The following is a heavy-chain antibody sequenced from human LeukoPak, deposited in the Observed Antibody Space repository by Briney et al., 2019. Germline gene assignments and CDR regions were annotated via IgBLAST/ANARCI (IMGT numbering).Heavy chain of an antibody. D-gene: IGHD2-2*01. Sequence: GGSLRLSCAASGFTFSSYSMNWVRQAPGKGLEWVSSISSSSSYIYYADSVKGRFTISRDNAKNSLYLQMNSLRAEDTAIYYCARRDIVVVPAADRFDPWGQGTLVTVSS. J-gene: IGHJ5*02. V-gene: IGHV3-21*04. CDR2: ISSSSSYI. CDR1: GFTFSSYS. CDR3: ARRDIVVVPAADRFDP.